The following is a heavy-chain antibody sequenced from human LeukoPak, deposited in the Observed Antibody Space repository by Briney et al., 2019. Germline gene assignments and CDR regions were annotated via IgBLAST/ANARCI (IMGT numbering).Heavy chain of an antibody. CDR1: GGSFSGYY. V-gene: IGHV4-4*07. Sequence: SETLSLTCAVYGGSFSGYYWSWIRQPAGKGLEWIGRIYTSGSTNYNPSLKSRVTISVDTSKNQFSLKLSSVTAADTAVYYCAREAYCGGDCYSGFDYWGQGTLVTVSS. J-gene: IGHJ4*02. CDR2: IYTSGST. CDR3: AREAYCGGDCYSGFDY. D-gene: IGHD2-21*02.